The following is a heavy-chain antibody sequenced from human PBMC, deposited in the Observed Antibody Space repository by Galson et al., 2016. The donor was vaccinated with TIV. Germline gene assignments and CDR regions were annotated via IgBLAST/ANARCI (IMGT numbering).Heavy chain of an antibody. CDR3: ARGGRGPYCSGGSCYSHLSY. D-gene: IGHD2-15*01. CDR1: GDSVSRNGVA. V-gene: IGHV6-1*01. CDR2: TYCTSKWYN. J-gene: IGHJ4*02. Sequence: CAISGDSVSRNGVAWNWIRQSPSRGLEWLGRTYCTSKWYNDYAVFVKSRITINPDTSRNQFSLQLNSVTPADTAVYYCARGGRGPYCSGGSCYSHLSYWGQGTLVTVSS.